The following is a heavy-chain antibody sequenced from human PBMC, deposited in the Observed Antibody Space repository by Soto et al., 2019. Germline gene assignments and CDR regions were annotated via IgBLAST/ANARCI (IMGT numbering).Heavy chain of an antibody. D-gene: IGHD3-9*01. CDR3: ARDPCFECGSIPYLDS. Sequence: QVALVQSGGGVVQPGRSLRLSCAASGFTVSNTGMHWVRQAPGKGLEWVAVIWWEGNTKYYADSVKGRFTVSRDTSLNMLYLQMNSMRDGDTAVYFCARDPCFECGSIPYLDSWGQGTLVTVSS. J-gene: IGHJ4*02. V-gene: IGHV3-33*01. CDR1: GFTVSNTG. CDR2: IWWEGNTK.